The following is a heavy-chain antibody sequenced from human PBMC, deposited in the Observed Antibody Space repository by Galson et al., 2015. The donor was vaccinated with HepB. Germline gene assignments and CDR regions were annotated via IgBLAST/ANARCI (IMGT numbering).Heavy chain of an antibody. CDR2: IDPSDSYT. CDR1: GYSFTSYW. CDR3: ARHLPLAAAGTLASWFDP. J-gene: IGHJ5*02. Sequence: QSGAEVKKPGESLRISCKGSGYSFTSYWISWVRQMPGKGLEWMGRIDPSDSYTNYSPSFQGHVTISADKSISTAYLQWSSLKASDTAMYYCARHLPLAAAGTLASWFDPWGQGTLVTVSS. D-gene: IGHD6-13*01. V-gene: IGHV5-10-1*01.